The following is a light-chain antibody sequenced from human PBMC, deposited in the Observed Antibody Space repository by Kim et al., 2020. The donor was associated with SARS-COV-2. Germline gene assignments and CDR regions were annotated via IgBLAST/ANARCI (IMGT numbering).Light chain of an antibody. Sequence: SPGAGATLSCVASQSGSSSYLAWYQQKPGLAPRLLIYDASSRATGIPDRFSGSGSGTDFTLTISSLESEDFAVYYCQQYGSSPFTFGPGTKVDIK. CDR2: DAS. CDR3: QQYGSSPFT. V-gene: IGKV3D-20*01. CDR1: QSGSSSY. J-gene: IGKJ3*01.